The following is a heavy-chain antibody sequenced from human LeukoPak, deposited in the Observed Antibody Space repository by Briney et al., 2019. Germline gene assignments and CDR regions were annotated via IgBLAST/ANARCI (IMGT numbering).Heavy chain of an antibody. D-gene: IGHD3-22*01. Sequence: SETLSLTCAVYGGSSSGYWWTWIRQPPGKGLQWIGEVNHSGSTNYNPSLKSRVTISVDTSKNQFSLTLRSVTAADSAVYYCARGPTTSYYDGSGYYYFDYWGQGTLVPVSS. J-gene: IGHJ4*02. V-gene: IGHV4-34*01. CDR1: GGSSSGYW. CDR3: ARGPTTSYYDGSGYYYFDY. CDR2: VNHSGST.